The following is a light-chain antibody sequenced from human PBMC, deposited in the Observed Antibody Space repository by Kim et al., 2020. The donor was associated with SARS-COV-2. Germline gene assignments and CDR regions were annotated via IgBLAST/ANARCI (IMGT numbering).Light chain of an antibody. J-gene: IGKJ2*01. CDR1: HLVISAY. CDR3: QQYGASVYT. V-gene: IGKV3-20*01. CDR2: AAS. Sequence: SSPAEGAPLPCRTGHLVISAYLAWYQQRLGQAPRLLIYAASRRATGVPDRFSGSGSGTDFTLTISRLEPEDFTVYYCQQYGASVYTFGQGTKLEI.